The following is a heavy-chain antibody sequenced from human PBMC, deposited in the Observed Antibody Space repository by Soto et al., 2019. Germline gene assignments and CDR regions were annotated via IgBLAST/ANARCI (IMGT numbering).Heavy chain of an antibody. J-gene: IGHJ5*02. V-gene: IGHV1-18*01. D-gene: IGHD1-1*01. CDR3: ARRPRTGPTGIFELKTANWFDH. Sequence: GASVKVSCKASGYTFTSYGISWVRQAPGQGLEWMGWISAYNGNTNYAQKLQGRVTMTTDTSTSTAYMELGSLRSDDTAVYYCARRPRTGPTGIFELKTANWFDHWGQGTLVTVSS. CDR2: ISAYNGNT. CDR1: GYTFTSYG.